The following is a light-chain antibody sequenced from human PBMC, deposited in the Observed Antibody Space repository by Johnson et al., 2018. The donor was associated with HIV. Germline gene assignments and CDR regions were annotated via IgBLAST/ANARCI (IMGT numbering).Light chain of an antibody. J-gene: IGLJ1*01. Sequence: QSVLTQPPSVSAAPGQKVTISCSGSSSNIGNNYVPWYQQLPGTAPKLLIYENNKRPSGIPDRFSGSKSGTSATLGITGLQTGDEADYYCGTWDSSLSGVFGTGTKVTVL. CDR2: ENN. CDR3: GTWDSSLSGV. V-gene: IGLV1-51*01. CDR1: SSNIGNNY.